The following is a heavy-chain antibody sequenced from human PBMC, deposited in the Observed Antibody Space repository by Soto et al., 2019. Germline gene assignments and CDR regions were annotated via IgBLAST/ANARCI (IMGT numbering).Heavy chain of an antibody. CDR2: ISAYNGNT. V-gene: IGHV1-18*01. D-gene: IGHD3-22*01. CDR1: GYTFTSYG. CDR3: ARTPHYDSSGYINYYYYGMDV. J-gene: IGHJ6*02. Sequence: QVQLVQSGAEVKKPGASVKVSCKASGYTFTSYGISWVRQAPGQGLEWMGWISAYNGNTNYAQKLQGRVTMTTDTSTSTAYMELRSLRSDDTAVYYCARTPHYDSSGYINYYYYGMDVWGQGTTVTVSS.